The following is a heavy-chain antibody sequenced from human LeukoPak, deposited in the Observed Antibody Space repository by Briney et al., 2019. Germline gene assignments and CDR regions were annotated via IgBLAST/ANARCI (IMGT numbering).Heavy chain of an antibody. V-gene: IGHV4-34*01. J-gene: IGHJ2*01. CDR1: GGSFSGDF. CDR3: ARNPPTIFGHFDL. Sequence: PSETLSLTCAVYGGSFSGDFWSRIRQSPGKGLEWIGEINHGGSTTYNPSLQSRVTMSVDTSTNQISLKMTSVTAADTAVYYCARNPPTIFGHFDLWGRGTLVTVSS. CDR2: INHGGST. D-gene: IGHD3-9*01.